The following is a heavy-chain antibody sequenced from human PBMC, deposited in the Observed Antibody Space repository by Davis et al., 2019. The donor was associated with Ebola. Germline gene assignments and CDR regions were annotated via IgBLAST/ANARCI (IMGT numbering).Heavy chain of an antibody. Sequence: GESLKISCAASGFTFSSYSMNWVRQAPGKGLEWVSSISSSSSYIYYADSVKGRFTISRDNAKNSLYLQMNSLRDEDTAVYYCGRDGWATVTTDYWGQGTLVTVSS. CDR3: GRDGWATVTTDY. CDR2: ISSSSSYI. CDR1: GFTFSSYS. V-gene: IGHV3-21*01. D-gene: IGHD4-17*01. J-gene: IGHJ4*02.